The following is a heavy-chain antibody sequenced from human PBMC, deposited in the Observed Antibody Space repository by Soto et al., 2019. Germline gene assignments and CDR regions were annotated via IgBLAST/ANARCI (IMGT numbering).Heavy chain of an antibody. Sequence: GGSLRLSCAASGFTFSSYAMSWVRQAPGKGLEWVSAISGSGGSTYYADSVKGRFTISRDNSKNTLYLQMNSLRAEDTAVYYCAKDRVMITFGGVISAWFGLGAFDIWGQGTMVTVSS. V-gene: IGHV3-23*01. D-gene: IGHD3-16*01. CDR1: GFTFSSYA. J-gene: IGHJ3*02. CDR3: AKDRVMITFGGVISAWFGLGAFDI. CDR2: ISGSGGST.